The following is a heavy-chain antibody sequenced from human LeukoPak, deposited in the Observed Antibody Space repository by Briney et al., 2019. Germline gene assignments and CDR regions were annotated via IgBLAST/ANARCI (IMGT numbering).Heavy chain of an antibody. D-gene: IGHD2-15*01. V-gene: IGHV4-34*01. CDR3: ARAKGYCSGGSCYYFDY. CDR1: GGSFSGYY. Sequence: HPSETLSLTCAVYGGSFSGYYWSWIRQPPGKGLEWIGEINHSGSTNYNPSLKSRVTISVDTSKNQFSLKLSSVTAADTAVYYCARAKGYCSGGSCYYFDYWGQGTLVTVSS. J-gene: IGHJ4*02. CDR2: INHSGST.